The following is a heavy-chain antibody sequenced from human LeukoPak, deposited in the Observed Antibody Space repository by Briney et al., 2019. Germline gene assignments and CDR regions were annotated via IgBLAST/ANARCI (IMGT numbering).Heavy chain of an antibody. CDR3: ARDGGYSYGL. CDR2: IYYSGST. J-gene: IGHJ4*02. V-gene: IGHV4-30-4*01. CDR1: GGSLSSGDYY. Sequence: PSETLSLTCTVSGGSLSSGDYYWSWPRQPPGTGLEWIGYIYYSGSTYYNPSLKSRLTISVDTSKNQFSLKLSAEAAADTAVYYCARDGGYSYGLWGQETLVTVSA. D-gene: IGHD5-18*01.